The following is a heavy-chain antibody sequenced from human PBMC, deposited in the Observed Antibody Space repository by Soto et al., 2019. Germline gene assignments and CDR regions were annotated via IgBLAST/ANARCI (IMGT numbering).Heavy chain of an antibody. D-gene: IGHD6-13*01. CDR3: ALNLGAAATNY. CDR1: GFTFSSYG. J-gene: IGHJ4*02. Sequence: QVQLVESGGGVVQPGRSLRLSCAASGFTFSSYGMHWVRQAPGKGLEWVAVISYDGSNKYYAESVKGRFTISRDNSKNPRYLQMNSLRAEDTAVYYCALNLGAAATNYWGQGTLVTVSS. CDR2: ISYDGSNK. V-gene: IGHV3-30*03.